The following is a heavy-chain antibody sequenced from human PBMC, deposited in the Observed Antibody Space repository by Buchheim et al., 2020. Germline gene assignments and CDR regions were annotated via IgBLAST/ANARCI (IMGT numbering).Heavy chain of an antibody. J-gene: IGHJ6*02. CDR3: ARDLFLGGSMDA. CDR2: ISHDGSGK. CDR1: GFTFSTYA. D-gene: IGHD3-10*01. V-gene: IGHV3-30*14. Sequence: QVQLVESGGSVVQPGASLRLSCAASGFTFSTYALHWVRQAPGTGLEWVAVISHDGSGKHYTDSVEGRFSISRDNSRDTVYLQMNSLRPEDTAVYYCARDLFLGGSMDACGQGTT.